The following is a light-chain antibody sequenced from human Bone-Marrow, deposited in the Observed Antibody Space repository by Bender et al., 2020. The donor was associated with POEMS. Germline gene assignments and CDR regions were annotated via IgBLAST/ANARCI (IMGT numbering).Light chain of an antibody. Sequence: QSALTQPASVSGSPGQSITISCTGSSSDVGGYNLVSWYQHHPGKAPKLMIYEGSRRPSGVSNRFSASKSGNTASLTISGLQAEDEADYYCSSYTTITTGVFGGGTKLTVL. V-gene: IGLV2-14*02. J-gene: IGLJ3*02. CDR1: SSDVGGYNL. CDR3: SSYTTITTGV. CDR2: EGS.